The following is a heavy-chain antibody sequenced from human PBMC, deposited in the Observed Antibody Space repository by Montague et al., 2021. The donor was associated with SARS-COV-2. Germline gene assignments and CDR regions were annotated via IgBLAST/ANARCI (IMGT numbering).Heavy chain of an antibody. Sequence: SETLSLTCTVSGGSISSSSYYWGWIRQPPGKGLEWIGSIYYSGSTYYNPSLKSRVTISVDTSKNQFSLKLSSVTAADTAVYYCARDGGTVTTFLDVGYVRGGLNWFDPWGQGTLVTVSS. J-gene: IGHJ5*02. CDR1: GGSISSSSYY. CDR2: IYYSGST. CDR3: ARDGGTVTTFLDVGYVRGGLNWFDP. V-gene: IGHV4-39*07. D-gene: IGHD4-17*01.